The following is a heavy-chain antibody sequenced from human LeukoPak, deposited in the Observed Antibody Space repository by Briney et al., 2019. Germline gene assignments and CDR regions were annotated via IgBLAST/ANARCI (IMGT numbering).Heavy chain of an antibody. D-gene: IGHD1-26*01. CDR3: ARYITVGATYQHFDY. CDR2: INPNSGGT. V-gene: IGHV1-2*04. J-gene: IGHJ4*02. Sequence: VASVKVSCKASGYTFTGYYMHWVRQAPGQGLEWMGWINPNSGGTNYAQKFQGWVTMTRDTSISTAYMELSRLRSDDTAVYYCARYITVGATYQHFDYWGQGTLVTVSS. CDR1: GYTFTGYY.